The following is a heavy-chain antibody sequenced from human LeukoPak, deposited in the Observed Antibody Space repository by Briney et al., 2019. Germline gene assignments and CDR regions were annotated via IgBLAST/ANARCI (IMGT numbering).Heavy chain of an antibody. CDR2: IYDSGST. CDR3: ARHASSRNYYFDY. D-gene: IGHD1-14*01. CDR1: GGSISSYY. Sequence: SETLSLTCTVSGGSISSYYWSWIRQPPAKGLEWIGFIYDSGSTNYNPSLKSRVIISADTSKNQFSLKLSSVTAADTGVYYCARHASSRNYYFDYWGQGTLVTVSS. V-gene: IGHV4-59*08. J-gene: IGHJ4*02.